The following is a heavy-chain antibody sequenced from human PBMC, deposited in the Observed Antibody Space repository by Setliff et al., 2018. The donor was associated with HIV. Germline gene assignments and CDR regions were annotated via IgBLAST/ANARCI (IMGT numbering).Heavy chain of an antibody. Sequence: GGSLRLSCAASGFIFDDYGVSWVRQAPGKGLEWVSGTNWNGGSTGYADSVKGRFTVSRDNAKNSLYLQMNSLRAEDTALYYCVRDDIGYCTGGSCSLFDFWGQGTLVTVSS. V-gene: IGHV3-20*04. D-gene: IGHD2-15*01. CDR2: TNWNGGST. J-gene: IGHJ4*02. CDR3: VRDDIGYCTGGSCSLFDF. CDR1: GFIFDDYG.